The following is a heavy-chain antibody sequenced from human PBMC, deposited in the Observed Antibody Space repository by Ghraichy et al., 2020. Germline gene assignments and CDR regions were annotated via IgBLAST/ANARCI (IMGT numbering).Heavy chain of an antibody. CDR3: ARDIGYSLHY. CDR2: INSDGSTT. CDR1: GFSFSNAW. Sequence: LSLTCAASGFSFSNAWMHWVRQAPGKGLMWVSHINSDGSTTSYADSVKGRFTISRDNAKNTVYLQMNSLRAEDTAVYYCARDIGYSLHYWGQGTLVTVPS. V-gene: IGHV3-74*01. J-gene: IGHJ4*02. D-gene: IGHD5-18*01.